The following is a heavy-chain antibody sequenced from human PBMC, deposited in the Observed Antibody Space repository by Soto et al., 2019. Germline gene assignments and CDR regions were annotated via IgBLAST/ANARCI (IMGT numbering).Heavy chain of an antibody. Sequence: ASVKVSCKASGYTFTSYDINWVRQATGQGLEWMGWMNPNSGNTGYAQKLQGRVTMTRNTSISTAYMELSSLRSEDTAVYYCARVNRPNIVLMVYAPNDAFDIWGQGIMVTVSS. J-gene: IGHJ3*02. CDR3: ARVNRPNIVLMVYAPNDAFDI. CDR1: GYTFTSYD. D-gene: IGHD2-8*01. CDR2: MNPNSGNT. V-gene: IGHV1-8*01.